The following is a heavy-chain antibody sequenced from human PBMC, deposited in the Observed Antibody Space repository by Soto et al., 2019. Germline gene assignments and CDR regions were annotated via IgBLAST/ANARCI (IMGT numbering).Heavy chain of an antibody. CDR3: ASYGSTYGMDV. Sequence: QVQLQESGPGLVKPSQTLSLTCTVSGGSISSGDYYWSWIRQPPGKGLEWIGFIYYSGSTYYNPSLKSXXTXAXVTSKNQFSLKLSSVTAADTAVYYCASYGSTYGMDVWGQGTTVTVSS. CDR1: GGSISSGDYY. D-gene: IGHD3-10*01. V-gene: IGHV4-30-4*01. J-gene: IGHJ6*02. CDR2: IYYSGST.